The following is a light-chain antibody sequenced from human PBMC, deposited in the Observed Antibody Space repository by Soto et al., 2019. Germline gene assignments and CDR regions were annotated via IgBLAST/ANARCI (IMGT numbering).Light chain of an antibody. V-gene: IGKV3-15*01. CDR2: GAS. Sequence: EIVMTQSPVTLSVSPGERATLPCRASQSVSSNLAWYQQKPGQAPRLLIYGASTRVTGIPARFSGSGSGTEFTLTISSLQSEDFAVYYCQQYNNWPRTFGQGTKVDIK. CDR1: QSVSSN. CDR3: QQYNNWPRT. J-gene: IGKJ1*01.